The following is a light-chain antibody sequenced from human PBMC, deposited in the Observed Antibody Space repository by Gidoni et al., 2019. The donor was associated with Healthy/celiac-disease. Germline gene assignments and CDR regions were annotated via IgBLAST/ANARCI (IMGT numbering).Light chain of an antibody. CDR1: QSISSH. J-gene: IGKJ1*01. V-gene: IGKV1-39*01. CDR2: AAS. CDR3: QQSYSTPRT. Sequence: DIQMTQSPSSLSASVGDRVTITCRASQSISSHSNWYQQKPGKAPKLLIYAASSLQSGVPSRFSGSGSGTDFTLTISSLQPEDFATYYCQQSYSTPRTFGQGTKVEIK.